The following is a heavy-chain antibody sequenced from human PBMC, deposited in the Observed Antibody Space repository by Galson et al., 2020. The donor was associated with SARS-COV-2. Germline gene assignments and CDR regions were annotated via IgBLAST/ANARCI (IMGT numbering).Heavy chain of an antibody. Sequence: GESLKIPRNASRYTLTGYYMHWVRQTPGQGLEWILRINLKSGDKNYAQKFQGRVTMTRDKSITTAYMELSRPRSDDRAVYYCARDVISDYGDYGPSGYWGQGTLVTVSS. CDR1: RYTLTGYY. CDR3: ARDVISDYGDYGPSGY. D-gene: IGHD4-17*01. CDR2: INLKSGDK. J-gene: IGHJ4*03. V-gene: IGHV1-2*02.